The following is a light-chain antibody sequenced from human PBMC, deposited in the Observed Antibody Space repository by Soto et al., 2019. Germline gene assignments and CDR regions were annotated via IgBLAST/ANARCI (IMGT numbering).Light chain of an antibody. Sequence: QSVLTQPPSVSGAPGQRVTISCTGSSSDIGADNDVHWYQQLPGTAPRLLIYNNNNQPSGVPDRFSGSKSDTSASLAITGLQADDEADYYCQSYDSSLSASVFGGGTKLTVL. J-gene: IGLJ3*02. V-gene: IGLV1-40*01. CDR3: QSYDSSLSASV. CDR1: SSDIGADND. CDR2: NNN.